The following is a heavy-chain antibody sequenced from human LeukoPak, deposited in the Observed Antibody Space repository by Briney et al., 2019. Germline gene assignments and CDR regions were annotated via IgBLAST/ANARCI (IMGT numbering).Heavy chain of an antibody. CDR3: ARDLAVRYFDS. Sequence: PGGSLRLSCAASGFPFSDYGMYWVRQAPGKGLEWLAVISHDGNNKYYADSVKGRFTISRDNARNSLYLQMNSLRAEDTAMYYCARDLAVRYFDSWGQGTLVTVSS. CDR1: GFPFSDYG. D-gene: IGHD6-19*01. CDR2: ISHDGNNK. J-gene: IGHJ4*02. V-gene: IGHV3-30*03.